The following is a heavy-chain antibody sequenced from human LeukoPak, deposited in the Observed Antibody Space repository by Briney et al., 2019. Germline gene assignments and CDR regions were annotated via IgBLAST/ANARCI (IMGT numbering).Heavy chain of an antibody. CDR2: ISSSSSYI. V-gene: IGHV3-21*01. CDR1: GFTFSSYW. J-gene: IGHJ4*02. CDR3: ARDRRSGGEAGPDY. D-gene: IGHD3-10*01. Sequence: PGGSLRLSCAASGFTFSSYWMHWVRQAPGKGLEWVSPISSSSSYIYYADSVKGRFTISRDNAKNSLYLQMNSLRAEDTAVYYCARDRRSGGEAGPDYWGQGTLVTVSS.